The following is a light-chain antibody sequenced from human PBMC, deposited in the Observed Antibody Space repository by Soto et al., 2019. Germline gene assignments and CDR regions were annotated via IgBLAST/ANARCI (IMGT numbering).Light chain of an antibody. J-gene: IGKJ1*01. CDR1: QSVSNNY. CDR2: GAS. CDR3: QQYGSSGT. V-gene: IGKV3-20*01. Sequence: EIVLTQSPGTLSLSPGERATLSCRASQSVSNNYLAWYQQKPGQAPRLLIYGASNRATGIPDGFSGSGSGTDFTLTISRLEPADFAVYYCQQYGSSGTFGQGTKVDIK.